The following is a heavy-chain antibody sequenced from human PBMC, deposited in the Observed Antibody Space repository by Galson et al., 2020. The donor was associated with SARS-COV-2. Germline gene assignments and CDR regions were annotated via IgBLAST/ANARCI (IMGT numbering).Heavy chain of an antibody. J-gene: IGHJ6*02. CDR3: ARDEATGGLGDYYYYGMDV. V-gene: IGHV4-30-4*01. CDR1: GGSISSGDYY. D-gene: IGHD1-26*01. Sequence: ETSETLSLTCTVSGGSISSGDYYWSWIRQPPGKGLEWIGYIYYSGSTYYNPSLKSRVTISVDTSKNQFSLKLSSVTAADTAVYYCARDEATGGLGDYYYYGMDVWGQVTTVTVSS. CDR2: IYYSGST.